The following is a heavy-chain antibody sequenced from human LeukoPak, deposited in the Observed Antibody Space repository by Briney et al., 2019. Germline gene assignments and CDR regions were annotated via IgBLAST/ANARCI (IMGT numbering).Heavy chain of an antibody. CDR1: GFTFSSYA. V-gene: IGHV3-23*01. D-gene: IGHD7-27*01. Sequence: PGGSLRLSCAASGFTFSSYAMTWIRQAPGKGLEWVSTISGSGGSTYYADSVKGRFTISRDNSKNTLYLQMNSLRAEDTAVYYCAKAKNPTGDPFDYWGQGTLVTVSS. CDR3: AKAKNPTGDPFDY. J-gene: IGHJ4*02. CDR2: ISGSGGST.